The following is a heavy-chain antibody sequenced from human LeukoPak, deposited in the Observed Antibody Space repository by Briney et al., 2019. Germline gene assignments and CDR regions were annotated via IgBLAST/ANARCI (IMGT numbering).Heavy chain of an antibody. V-gene: IGHV4-28*01. CDR2: IYYSGST. J-gene: IGHJ6*02. Sequence: SDTLSLTCAVSGYSISSSNWWGWIRQPPGKGLEWIGYIYYSGSTYYNPSLKSRVTISVDTSNNQFTLNLTSVTAADTALYYCARRAEGYGYGSFGMDVWGQGTTVTVYS. CDR3: ARRAEGYGYGSFGMDV. CDR1: GYSISSSNW. D-gene: IGHD3-10*01.